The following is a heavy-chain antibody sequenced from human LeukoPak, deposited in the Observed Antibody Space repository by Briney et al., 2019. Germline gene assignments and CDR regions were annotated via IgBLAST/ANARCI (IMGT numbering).Heavy chain of an antibody. CDR2: INPNSGGT. J-gene: IGHJ4*02. CDR1: GYTFTGYY. Sequence: ASVKVSCKASGYTFTGYYMHWVRQAPGQGLEWMGWINPNSGGTNYAQKFQGRVTMTRDTSISAAYMELSRLRSDDTAVYYCASAPWIQAYFDYWGQGTLVTVSS. V-gene: IGHV1-2*02. D-gene: IGHD5-18*01. CDR3: ASAPWIQAYFDY.